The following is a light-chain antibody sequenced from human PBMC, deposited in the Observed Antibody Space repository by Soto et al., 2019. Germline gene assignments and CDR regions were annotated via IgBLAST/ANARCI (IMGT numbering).Light chain of an antibody. Sequence: DIQMTQSPSSLSASVGDRVNITCRASQTIRRNLNWYQQKPGRAPKFLISGASSLQSGVPSRFSGSGSWTDFTLTISSLQPEDFATYFCQQSYNSPLTFGGGTKVEIK. CDR2: GAS. J-gene: IGKJ4*01. V-gene: IGKV1-39*01. CDR1: QTIRRN. CDR3: QQSYNSPLT.